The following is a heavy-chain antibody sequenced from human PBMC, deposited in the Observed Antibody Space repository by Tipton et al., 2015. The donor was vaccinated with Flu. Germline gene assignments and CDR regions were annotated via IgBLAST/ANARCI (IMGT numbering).Heavy chain of an antibody. CDR2: NSWDGVST. V-gene: IGHV3-43D*04. Sequence: QLVQSGGVVVQPGGSLRLSCAASGSTFDDYAMHWARQAPGKGLEWASLNSWDGVSTYYADSAKGRFTTSGDNSKNSLYLQMNSLRAEDTALYYCARDISPYYYYGMIVWGQGTTVTVSS. CDR1: GSTFDDYA. CDR3: ARDISPYYYYGMIV. J-gene: IGHJ6*02.